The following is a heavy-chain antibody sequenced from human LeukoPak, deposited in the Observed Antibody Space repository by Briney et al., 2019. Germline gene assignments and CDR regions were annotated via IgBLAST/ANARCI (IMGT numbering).Heavy chain of an antibody. D-gene: IGHD5-18*01. Sequence: SETLSLTCTVSGDSVSNSLYYWSWIRQPPGKGLEWIGYIYYNGGTNYNPSLKSRVTISIDTSTNQFSLRLNSMTAADTAVYYCARVLRAASWRSYDYWGQGSLVTVSS. CDR1: GDSVSNSLYY. CDR3: ARVLRAASWRSYDY. V-gene: IGHV4-61*01. CDR2: IYYNGGT. J-gene: IGHJ4*02.